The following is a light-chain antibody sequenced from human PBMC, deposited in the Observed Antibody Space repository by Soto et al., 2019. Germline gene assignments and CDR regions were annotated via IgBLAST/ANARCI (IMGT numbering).Light chain of an antibody. CDR2: DSS. CDR3: QQYGDSPQT. Sequence: EIVLAQSPCTLSLSPGDRATLSCRASQSVSTSSLAWYQQKPGQAPRLLIYDSSNRATGIPDRFSGSGSGTDFTLTISRLEPEDFAVYFCQQYGDSPQTFGQGTKVDIK. J-gene: IGKJ1*01. V-gene: IGKV3-20*01. CDR1: QSVSTSS.